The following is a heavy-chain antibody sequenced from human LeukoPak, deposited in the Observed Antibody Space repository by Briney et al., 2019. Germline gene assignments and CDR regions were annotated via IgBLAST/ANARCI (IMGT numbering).Heavy chain of an antibody. V-gene: IGHV1-46*01. Sequence: ASVRVSCKASGYTFTSYYMHWVRQAPGQGLEWMGIINPSGGSTSYAQKFQGRVTMTRDTSTSTVYMELSSLRSEDTAVYYCARSIVGAHHGYWGQGTLVTVSS. CDR3: ARSIVGAHHGY. CDR2: INPSGGST. J-gene: IGHJ4*02. CDR1: GYTFTSYY. D-gene: IGHD1-26*01.